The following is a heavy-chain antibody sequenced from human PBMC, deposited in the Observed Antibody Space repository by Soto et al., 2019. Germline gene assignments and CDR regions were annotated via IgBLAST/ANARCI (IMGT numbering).Heavy chain of an antibody. D-gene: IGHD2-15*01. CDR1: AGTFNSYS. Sequence: ASVKVSCKASAGTFNSYSISWVRQAPGQGLEWMGGTIPMFGSANYAQKFQGRVTITADESTRTAYMELSNLRSEDTAMYYCARTVVVAASKYLYYGMDVWGHGTTVTVSS. J-gene: IGHJ6*02. V-gene: IGHV1-69*13. CDR2: TIPMFGSA. CDR3: ARTVVVAASKYLYYGMDV.